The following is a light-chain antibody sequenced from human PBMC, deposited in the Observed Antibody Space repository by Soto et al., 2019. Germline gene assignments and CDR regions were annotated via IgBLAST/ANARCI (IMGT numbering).Light chain of an antibody. CDR2: GAS. V-gene: IGKV3-20*01. CDR1: QSINRSY. Sequence: EIVLMQSPGTLSLSPGERATLSCRASQSINRSYLAWYQQKTGQAPRVLIYGASNRATGIPDRFSGSGSGTDFSLTISRLEPEDFAVYYCQQYDNAPQTFGQGTKVEIK. CDR3: QQYDNAPQT. J-gene: IGKJ2*01.